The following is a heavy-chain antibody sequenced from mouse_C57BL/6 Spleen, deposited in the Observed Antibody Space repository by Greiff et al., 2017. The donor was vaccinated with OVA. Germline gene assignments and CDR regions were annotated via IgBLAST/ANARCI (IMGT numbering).Heavy chain of an antibody. J-gene: IGHJ1*03. Sequence: EVQRVESGGGLVQPGGSLKLSCAASGFTFSDYYMSWVRQTPEKRLEWVAYISNGGGSNYYPDTVKGRFTISRDNARNTLYLQMRRLKSEDTAMYCWARQGGGYFVGYVDVWGTGTTVTVSS. D-gene: IGHD2-3*01. CDR3: ARQGGGYFVGYVDV. CDR2: ISNGGGSN. V-gene: IGHV5-12*01. CDR1: GFTFSDYY.